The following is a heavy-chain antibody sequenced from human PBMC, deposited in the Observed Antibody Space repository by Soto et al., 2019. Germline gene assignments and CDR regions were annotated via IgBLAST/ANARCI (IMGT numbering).Heavy chain of an antibody. J-gene: IGHJ4*02. CDR1: GFTFSSYS. CDR3: FGGADY. D-gene: IGHD2-21*01. CDR2: MNPDGSWG. Sequence: GGSLRLSCAASGFTFSSYSMNWVRQAPGKGLEWVANMNPDGSWGRYVDSVKGRFTISRDNAKNSLSLQMNSLRADDTAVYYCFGGADYWGLGTLVTVSS. V-gene: IGHV3-7*01.